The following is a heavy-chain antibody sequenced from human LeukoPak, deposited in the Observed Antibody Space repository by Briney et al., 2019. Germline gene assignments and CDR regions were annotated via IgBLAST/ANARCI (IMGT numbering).Heavy chain of an antibody. J-gene: IGHJ3*02. CDR1: GFTFSSYA. CDR2: ISYDGSNK. CDR3: AKAWRAYGDYHTFDI. D-gene: IGHD4-17*01. V-gene: IGHV3-30*04. Sequence: GGSLRLSCAASGFTFSSYAMHWVRQAPGKGLEWVAVISYDGSNKYNADSVKGRFTISRDTSKNTLYLQMSSLRAEDTAVYYCAKAWRAYGDYHTFDIWGQGTMVTVSS.